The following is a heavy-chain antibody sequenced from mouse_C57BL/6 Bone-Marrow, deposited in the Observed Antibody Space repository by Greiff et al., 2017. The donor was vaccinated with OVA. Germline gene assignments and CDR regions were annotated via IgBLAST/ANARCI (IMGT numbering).Heavy chain of an antibody. Sequence: DVKLQESGPGLVKPSQSLSLTCSVTGYSITSGYYWNWIRQFPGNKLEWMGYISYDGSNNYNPSLKNRISITRDTSKNQFFLKLNSVTTEDTATYYCARGPSYYLGFAYWGQGTLVTVSA. V-gene: IGHV3-6*01. J-gene: IGHJ3*01. CDR3: ARGPSYYLGFAY. CDR1: GYSITSGYY. CDR2: ISYDGSN. D-gene: IGHD1-1*01.